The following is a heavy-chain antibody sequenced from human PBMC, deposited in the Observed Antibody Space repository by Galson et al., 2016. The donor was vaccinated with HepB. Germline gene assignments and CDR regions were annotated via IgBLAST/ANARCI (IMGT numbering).Heavy chain of an antibody. CDR1: GFTFSSYS. Sequence: SLRLSCAASGFTFSSYSMSWVRQAPGKGLEWVSHISTSGNTVYYADSVTGRFTISRDNAKNSLYLQMNSLRAEDTAVYYCVRGYCTGGVCSPGGYWGQGTLVTVSS. CDR3: VRGYCTGGVCSPGGY. V-gene: IGHV3-48*01. D-gene: IGHD2-8*02. CDR2: ISTSGNTV. J-gene: IGHJ4*02.